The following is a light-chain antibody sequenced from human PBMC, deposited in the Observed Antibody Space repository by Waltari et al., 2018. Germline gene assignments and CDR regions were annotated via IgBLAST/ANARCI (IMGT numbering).Light chain of an antibody. Sequence: DIQMTQSPSTLSASVGDRVTITFRASQDITTSLAWYQQKPGKAPKVLIYRTSNLKSGVSSRFSGSGSGTEFTLTINSLQPDDFATYYCQQFHSYPVTLGGGTKVEIK. CDR2: RTS. J-gene: IGKJ4*01. CDR1: QDITTS. V-gene: IGKV1-5*03. CDR3: QQFHSYPVT.